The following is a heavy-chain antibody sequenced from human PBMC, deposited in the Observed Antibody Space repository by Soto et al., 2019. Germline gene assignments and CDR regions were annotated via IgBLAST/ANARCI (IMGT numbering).Heavy chain of an antibody. Sequence: PLKVSCKASGCTFSIYAISWVRQAPGQGLEWMGGIIPIFGTANYAQKFQGRVTITADESTSTAYMELSSLRSEDTAVYYCARGGSGLLYYYYGMDVWGQGPTVTVSS. V-gene: IGHV1-69*01. J-gene: IGHJ6*02. CDR3: ARGGSGLLYYYYGMDV. CDR2: IIPIFGTA. CDR1: GCTFSIYA. D-gene: IGHD6-19*01.